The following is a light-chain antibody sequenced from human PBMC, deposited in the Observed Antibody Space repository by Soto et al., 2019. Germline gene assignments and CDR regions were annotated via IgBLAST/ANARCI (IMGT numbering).Light chain of an antibody. CDR3: QQFIAYPHT. CDR2: HAP. V-gene: IGKV1-13*02. J-gene: IGKJ2*01. CDR1: QGITNC. Sequence: AIQLTQSPSSLSASVGDTVTITCRASQGITNCLAWYQQTPGKPPKVLIYHAPTLESGVPSRFSGSGSGTDFTLTISSLQPDDFGSYYCQQFIAYPHTFGQGTKLEIK.